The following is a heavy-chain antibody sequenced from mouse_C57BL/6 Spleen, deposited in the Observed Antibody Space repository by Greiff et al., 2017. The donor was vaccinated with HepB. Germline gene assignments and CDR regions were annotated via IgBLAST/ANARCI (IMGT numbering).Heavy chain of an antibody. V-gene: IGHV1-72*01. D-gene: IGHD5-5*01. CDR2: IDPNSGGT. CDR1: GYTFTSYW. J-gene: IGHJ4*01. Sequence: VQLQQPGAELVMPGASVKLSCKASGYTFTSYWMHWVKQRPGRGLEWIGRIDPNSGGTKYNEKFKSKATLTVDKPSSTAYMQLSSLTSEDSAVYYCARLPNYYAMDYWGQGTSVTVSS. CDR3: ARLPNYYAMDY.